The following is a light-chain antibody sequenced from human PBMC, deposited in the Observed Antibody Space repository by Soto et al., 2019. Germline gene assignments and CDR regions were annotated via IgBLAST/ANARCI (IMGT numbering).Light chain of an antibody. J-gene: IGKJ5*01. V-gene: IGKV1-5*01. CDR2: DAS. CDR1: QTLSSW. CDR3: QQYHTSSVT. Sequence: TCRASQTLSSWLAWYQQKPGKAPNLLIYDASTLERGVPSRFSGTGSGTEFTLTIDRLQPDDFATYYCQQYHTSSVTFGQGTRLEIK.